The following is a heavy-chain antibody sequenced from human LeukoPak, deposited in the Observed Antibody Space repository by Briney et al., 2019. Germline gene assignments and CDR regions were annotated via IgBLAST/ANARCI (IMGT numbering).Heavy chain of an antibody. J-gene: IGHJ4*02. CDR1: GFTFRSYW. V-gene: IGHV3-7*03. Sequence: GGSLRLSCAASGFTFRSYWMSWVRQAPGKGLEWVATINQDGGEKYYVDSVKGRFTISRDNAKDSLYLQMNSLRAEDTAVYYCARDKSGSYPDYWGQGTLVTVSS. CDR2: INQDGGEK. CDR3: ARDKSGSYPDY. D-gene: IGHD1-26*01.